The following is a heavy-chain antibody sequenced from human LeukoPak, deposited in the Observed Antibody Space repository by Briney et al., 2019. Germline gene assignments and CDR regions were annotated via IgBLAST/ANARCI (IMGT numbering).Heavy chain of an antibody. D-gene: IGHD1-14*01. J-gene: IGHJ6*03. CDR3: ASLGVLPNPYYYYYYMDV. Sequence: SETLSLTCTVSGGSISSHYLSWIRQPPGKGLEWIGYIYYSGSTNYNPSLKSRVTISVDTSKNQFSLKLSSVTAADTAVYYCASLGVLPNPYYYYYYMDVWGKGTTVTVSS. CDR2: IYYSGST. V-gene: IGHV4-59*11. CDR1: GGSISSHY.